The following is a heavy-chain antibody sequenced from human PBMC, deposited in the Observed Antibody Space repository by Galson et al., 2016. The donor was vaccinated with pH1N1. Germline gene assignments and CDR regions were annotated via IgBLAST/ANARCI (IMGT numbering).Heavy chain of an antibody. CDR1: GFTFSSFA. J-gene: IGHJ6*03. D-gene: IGHD6-19*01. CDR3: ARVGRQWLAGDYYYMDV. V-gene: IGHV3-30*04. Sequence: SLRLSCAASGFTFSSFAMYWVRQAPGKGLEWVAVISYEGSNKFYAASVQGRSTISRDNSKNTLYLQMNSLRGEDAAIYYCARVGRQWLAGDYYYMDVWGKGTTVAVSS. CDR2: ISYEGSNK.